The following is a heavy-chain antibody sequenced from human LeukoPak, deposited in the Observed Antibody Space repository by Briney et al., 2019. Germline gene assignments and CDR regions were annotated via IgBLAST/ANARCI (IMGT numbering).Heavy chain of an antibody. Sequence: GGSLRLSCAASGSTFSSHAMSWVRQAPGKGLEWVSIISGDGGITYYADSVKGRFTISRDNSKNTLYLHVTSLRAEDTAVYYCARGEQWLVQPLDYWGQGTLVTVSS. J-gene: IGHJ4*02. CDR2: ISGDGGIT. D-gene: IGHD6-19*01. CDR1: GSTFSSHA. V-gene: IGHV3-23*01. CDR3: ARGEQWLVQPLDY.